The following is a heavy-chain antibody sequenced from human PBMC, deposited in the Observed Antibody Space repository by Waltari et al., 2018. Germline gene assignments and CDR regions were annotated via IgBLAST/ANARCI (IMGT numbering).Heavy chain of an antibody. CDR3: VRGASGTLDY. CDR2: VYPGHADS. D-gene: IGHD3-10*01. J-gene: IGHJ4*02. Sequence: EVQLVQSGAEVKEPGESLKISCEGSGYSFTTYWIGWAPQMPGKGLEWMAFVYPGHADSRDNPSFQVQVTVSADESISTAFRQWSSRKASDTAMYYCVRGASGTLDYWGQGTLVTVSS. V-gene: IGHV5-51*01. CDR1: GYSFTTYW.